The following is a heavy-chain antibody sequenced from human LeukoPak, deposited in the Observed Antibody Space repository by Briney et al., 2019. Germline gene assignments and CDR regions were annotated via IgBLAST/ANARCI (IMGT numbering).Heavy chain of an antibody. CDR2: ISRDSDYM. V-gene: IGHV3-21*01. D-gene: IGHD5-24*01. CDR3: ARHMERWRQFTHSLDY. CDR1: GFTFSSFT. J-gene: IGHJ4*02. Sequence: GSLRLSCAASGFTFSSFTMNWVRQAPGKGLEWVSSISRDSDYMYYIDSLKGRFTISRDNARNSLYLQMNSLRAEDTAVYYCARHMERWRQFTHSLDYWGQGTLVTVSS.